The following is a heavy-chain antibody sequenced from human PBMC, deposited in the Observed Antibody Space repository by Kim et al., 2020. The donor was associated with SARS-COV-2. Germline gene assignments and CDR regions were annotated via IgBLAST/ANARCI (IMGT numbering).Heavy chain of an antibody. D-gene: IGHD3-22*01. J-gene: IGHJ6*02. Sequence: GGSLRLSCAASGFTFTRYAMTWVRQAPGKGLEWVSGISNSGGNTYYADSVKGRFTISRDSSKNTLYLQMNGLRAEDTALYYCAKGPYHYDSSGYVTYYGLDAWGQGTTVTVSS. V-gene: IGHV3-23*01. CDR1: GFTFTRYA. CDR3: AKGPYHYDSSGYVTYYGLDA. CDR2: ISNSGGNT.